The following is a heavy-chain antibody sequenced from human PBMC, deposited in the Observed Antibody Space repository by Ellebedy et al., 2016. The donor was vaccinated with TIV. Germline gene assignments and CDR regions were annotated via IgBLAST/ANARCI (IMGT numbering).Heavy chain of an antibody. CDR3: ARGGKSPFDR. J-gene: IGHJ4*02. Sequence: GESLKISCAASGFTFSDYYMSWIRQAPGKGLEWVSSISTGSSIINHADSVKGRFTISRDDAKNSLYLQMNSLRVEDTAVYYCARGGKSPFDRWGQGTLVTVSS. CDR1: GFTFSDYY. CDR2: ISTGSSII. D-gene: IGHD1-14*01. V-gene: IGHV3-11*01.